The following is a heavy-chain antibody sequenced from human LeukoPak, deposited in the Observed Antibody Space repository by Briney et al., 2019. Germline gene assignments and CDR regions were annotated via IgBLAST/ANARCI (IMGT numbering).Heavy chain of an antibody. J-gene: IGHJ1*01. CDR2: INPNRGDT. D-gene: IGHD4-17*01. CDR3: TRDLLGFATTPLSD. CDR1: GYTFTGYY. Sequence: ASVKVSCKASGYTFTGYYMHWVRQAPGHGLEWMGWINPNRGDTNYAQKFQGRVTMTRDTSISTAFMELTRLTSDDTAVYYCTRDLLGFATTPLSDWGQGTLVTVSS. V-gene: IGHV1-2*02.